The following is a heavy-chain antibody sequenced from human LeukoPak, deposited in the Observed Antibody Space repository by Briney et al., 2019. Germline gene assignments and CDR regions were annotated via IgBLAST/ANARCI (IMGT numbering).Heavy chain of an antibody. V-gene: IGHV3-11*04. CDR1: GFTFSDYY. CDR3: ARCPVTTYYYYYYMDV. Sequence: GGSLRLSCAASGFTFSDYYMSWIRQAPGKGLEWVSYISSSGSTIYYADSVKGRFTISRDNAKNSLYLQMNSLRAEDTAVYYCARCPVTTYYYYYYMDVWGKGTTVTVSS. D-gene: IGHD4-17*01. J-gene: IGHJ6*03. CDR2: ISSSGSTI.